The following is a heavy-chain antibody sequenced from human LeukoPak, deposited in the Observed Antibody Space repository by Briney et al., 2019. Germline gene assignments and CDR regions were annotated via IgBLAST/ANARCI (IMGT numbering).Heavy chain of an antibody. Sequence: SETLSLTCAVYGGAFSGYYWSWIRQPPGKGLEWIGEINHSGSTNYNPSLKGRVTISVDTSKNQFSLKLSSVTAADTAVYYCAREDYGEQNFDYWGQGTLVTVSS. CDR2: INHSGST. J-gene: IGHJ4*02. CDR3: AREDYGEQNFDY. D-gene: IGHD4-17*01. V-gene: IGHV4-34*01. CDR1: GGAFSGYY.